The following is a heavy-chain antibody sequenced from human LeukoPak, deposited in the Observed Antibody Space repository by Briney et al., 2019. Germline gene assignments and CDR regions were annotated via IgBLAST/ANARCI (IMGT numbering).Heavy chain of an antibody. V-gene: IGHV3-21*01. CDR1: GFTFSSYS. J-gene: IGHJ4*02. D-gene: IGHD6-13*01. CDR3: ARDGGGAAADY. CDR2: ISSSSSYI. Sequence: GGSLRLSCAASGFTFSSYSMNWVRQAPGKGLEWVSSISSSSSYIYYADSVKGRFTISRDNAKNSLYLQMNSLRAEDTAVYYCARDGGGAAADYWGQGTLVTVSS.